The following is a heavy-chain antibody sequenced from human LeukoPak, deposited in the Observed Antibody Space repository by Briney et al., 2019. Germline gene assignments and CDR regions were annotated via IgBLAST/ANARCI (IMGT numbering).Heavy chain of an antibody. D-gene: IGHD3-22*01. Sequence: GGSLRLSCAASGFTFSSYAMHWVRQAPGKGLEWVAVISYDGSNKYYADSVKGRFTISRDNFKNTLYLQMNSLRAEDTAVYYCAGDSSGYYYGDWFDPWGQGTLVTVSS. V-gene: IGHV3-30-3*01. CDR2: ISYDGSNK. J-gene: IGHJ5*02. CDR1: GFTFSSYA. CDR3: AGDSSGYYYGDWFDP.